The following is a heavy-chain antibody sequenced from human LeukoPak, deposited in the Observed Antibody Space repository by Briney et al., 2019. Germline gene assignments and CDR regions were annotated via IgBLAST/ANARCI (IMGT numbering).Heavy chain of an antibody. CDR3: ARARIAAAGYYFDY. J-gene: IGHJ4*02. Sequence: SGGSLRLSCAASGFTFSSYAMSWVRQAPGKGLEWVSVIYSGGSTYYADSVKGRFTISRDNSKNTLYLQMNSLRAEDTAVYYCARARIAAAGYYFDYWGQGTLVTVSS. D-gene: IGHD6-13*01. V-gene: IGHV3-53*01. CDR2: IYSGGST. CDR1: GFTFSSYA.